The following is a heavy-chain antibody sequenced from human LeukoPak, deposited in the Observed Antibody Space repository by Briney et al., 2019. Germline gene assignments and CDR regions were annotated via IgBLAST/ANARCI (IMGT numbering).Heavy chain of an antibody. CDR1: GFTFSSYG. CDR3: AKDYSNLDY. V-gene: IGHV3-30*18. Sequence: GGSLRLSCAASGFTFSSYGMHWVRQAPGKGLEWVAVISYDGSNKYYADSVKGRFTISRDNSKNALYLQMNSLRAEDTAVYYCAKDYSNLDYWGQGTLVTVSS. J-gene: IGHJ4*02. CDR2: ISYDGSNK. D-gene: IGHD4-11*01.